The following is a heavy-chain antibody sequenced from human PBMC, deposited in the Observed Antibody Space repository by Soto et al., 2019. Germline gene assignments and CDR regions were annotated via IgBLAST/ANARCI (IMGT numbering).Heavy chain of an antibody. V-gene: IGHV1-69*13. D-gene: IGHD1-26*01. Sequence: ASVKVSCKASGGTFSSYAISWVRQAPGQGLEWMGGIIPIFGTANYAQKFQGRVTITADESTSTAYMELSSLRSEDTAVYYCARGVWTSGSYHDAFDIWGQGTMVTVSS. CDR1: GGTFSSYA. CDR2: IIPIFGTA. J-gene: IGHJ3*02. CDR3: ARGVWTSGSYHDAFDI.